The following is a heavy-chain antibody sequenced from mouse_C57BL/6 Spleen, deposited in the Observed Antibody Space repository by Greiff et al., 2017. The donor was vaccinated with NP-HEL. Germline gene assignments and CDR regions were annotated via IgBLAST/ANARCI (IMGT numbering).Heavy chain of an antibody. D-gene: IGHD1-1*01. CDR3: ARGHYYGSSWYFDV. Sequence: VKLVESDAELVKPGASVKIPCKVSGYTFTDHTIHWMKQRPEQGLEWIGYIYPRDGSTKYNEKFKGKATLTADKSSSTAYMQLNSLTSEDSAVYFCARGHYYGSSWYFDVWGTGTTVTVSS. J-gene: IGHJ1*03. CDR1: GYTFTDHT. V-gene: IGHV1-78*01. CDR2: IYPRDGST.